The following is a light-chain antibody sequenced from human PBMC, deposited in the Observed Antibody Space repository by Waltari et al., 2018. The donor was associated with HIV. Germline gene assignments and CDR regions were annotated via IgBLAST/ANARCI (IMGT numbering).Light chain of an antibody. Sequence: QSVLTQPPSASGTPGQRVTISCSGSSANVGNTVYWYQQLPGTAPKVLIYRDNQRPSGVPDQFSGSRSGTSASLDVSGLRSEDEANYFCAAWDDILSGWVFGGGTKLTVL. CDR3: AAWDDILSGWV. CDR2: RDN. CDR1: SANVGNT. V-gene: IGLV1-47*01. J-gene: IGLJ3*02.